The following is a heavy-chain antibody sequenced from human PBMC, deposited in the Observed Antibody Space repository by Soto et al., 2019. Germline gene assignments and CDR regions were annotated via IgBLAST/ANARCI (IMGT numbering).Heavy chain of an antibody. V-gene: IGHV4-59*08. CDR1: GGSISSYY. Sequence: SETLSLTCTVPGGSISSYYWRWIRQPPGKGLEWIGNNYYSGSTNYNPSLKSRVTISVDTSKNQFSLKLSSVTAADTAVYYCARQYGGSYADYWGQGTLVTVSS. CDR2: NYYSGST. J-gene: IGHJ4*02. CDR3: ARQYGGSYADY. D-gene: IGHD1-26*01.